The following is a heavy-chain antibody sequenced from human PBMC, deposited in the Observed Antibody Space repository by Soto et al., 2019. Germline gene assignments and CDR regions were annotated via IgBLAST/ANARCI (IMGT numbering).Heavy chain of an antibody. Sequence: QVQLVQSRAEVKKPGSSVKVSCKASGGTFSTYAITWVRQAPGQGREWLGGIIPIFGTTDYARKFQGRVTITAAESTSTVFIELSSLTSEDTAVYYCARGVGAYYFDYWGQGTLVTVSS. CDR1: GGTFSTYA. J-gene: IGHJ4*02. D-gene: IGHD1-26*01. CDR3: ARGVGAYYFDY. V-gene: IGHV1-69*01. CDR2: IIPIFGTT.